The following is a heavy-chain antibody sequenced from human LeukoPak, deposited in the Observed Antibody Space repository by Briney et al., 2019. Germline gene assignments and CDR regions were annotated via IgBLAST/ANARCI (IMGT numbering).Heavy chain of an antibody. D-gene: IGHD4-23*01. CDR2: MGYEGIHK. CDR3: ARDLHGGYSSDY. CDR1: GFTFNNFG. Sequence: GGSLRLSCAAYGFTFNNFGMHWVRQAPGKGLEWVAFMGYEGIHKYYADSVKGRFTISKDNSKATLYLQMNSLRPEDTAVYYCARDLHGGYSSDYWGQGTLVTVSS. J-gene: IGHJ4*02. V-gene: IGHV3-30*02.